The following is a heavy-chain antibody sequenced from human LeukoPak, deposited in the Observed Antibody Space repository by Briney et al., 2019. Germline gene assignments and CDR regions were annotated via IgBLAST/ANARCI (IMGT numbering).Heavy chain of an antibody. Sequence: SETLSLTCTVCGGSISSYYWSWIRQPPGKGLEWIGYIYYSGSTNYNPSLKSRVTISVDTSKNQFSLKLSSVAAADTAVYYCEGLPITMVRGPVPSYMYYWGQGTLVTVSS. J-gene: IGHJ4*02. CDR2: IYYSGST. V-gene: IGHV4-59*01. D-gene: IGHD3-10*01. CDR3: EGLPITMVRGPVPSYMYY. CDR1: GGSISSYY.